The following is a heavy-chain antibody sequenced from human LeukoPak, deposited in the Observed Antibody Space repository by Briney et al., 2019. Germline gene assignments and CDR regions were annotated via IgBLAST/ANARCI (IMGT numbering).Heavy chain of an antibody. D-gene: IGHD3-3*01. CDR2: INTNTGNP. V-gene: IGHV7-4-1*02. CDR3: ARMYWSGYYGYYYYYMDV. CDR1: GYTFTSYA. Sequence: ASVKVSCKASGYTFTSYAMNWVRQAPGQGLEWMGWINTNTGNPTYAQGFTGRFVFSLDTSVSTAYLQISSLKAEDTAVCYCARMYWSGYYGYYYYYMDVWGKGTTVTVSS. J-gene: IGHJ6*03.